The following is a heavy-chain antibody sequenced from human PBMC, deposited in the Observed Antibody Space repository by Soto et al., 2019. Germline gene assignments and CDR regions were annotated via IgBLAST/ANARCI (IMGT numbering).Heavy chain of an antibody. CDR1: GGSFSGYY. CDR3: AGRITMVRGAIDY. V-gene: IGHV4-34*01. J-gene: IGHJ4*02. CDR2: INHSGST. Sequence: SETLSLTCAVYGGSFSGYYWSWIRQPPGKGLEWIGEINHSGSTNYNPSLKSRVTISVDTSKNQFSLKLSSVTAADTAVYYCAGRITMVRGAIDYWGQGTLVTVSS. D-gene: IGHD3-10*01.